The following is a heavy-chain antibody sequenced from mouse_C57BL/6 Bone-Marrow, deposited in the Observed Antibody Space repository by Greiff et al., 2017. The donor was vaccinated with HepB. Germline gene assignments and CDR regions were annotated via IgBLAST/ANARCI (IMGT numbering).Heavy chain of an antibody. CDR3: TRDDYDEKTWFAY. J-gene: IGHJ3*01. CDR2: IRNKANNHAT. V-gene: IGHV6-6*01. Sequence: DVMLVESGGGLVQPGGSMKLSCAASGFTFSDAWMDWVRQSPEKGLEWVAEIRNKANNHATYYAESVKGRFTISRDDSKSSVYLQMNSLRAEDTGIYYCTRDDYDEKTWFAYWGQGTLVTVSA. D-gene: IGHD2-4*01. CDR1: GFTFSDAW.